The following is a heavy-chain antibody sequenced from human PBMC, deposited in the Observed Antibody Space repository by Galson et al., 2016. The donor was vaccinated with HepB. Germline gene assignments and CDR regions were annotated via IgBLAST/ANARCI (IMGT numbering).Heavy chain of an antibody. Sequence: SLRLSCAASGFSFSTSGMSWVRQTPGRGLEWVSGITGSGAITHYADSVKGRFTISRDNSQNTLYLYMNSLRAGDTAVYYCGKHGGFDYWGQGALVTVSS. V-gene: IGHV3-23*01. CDR3: GKHGGFDY. CDR1: GFSFSTSG. J-gene: IGHJ4*02. CDR2: ITGSGAIT. D-gene: IGHD3-16*01.